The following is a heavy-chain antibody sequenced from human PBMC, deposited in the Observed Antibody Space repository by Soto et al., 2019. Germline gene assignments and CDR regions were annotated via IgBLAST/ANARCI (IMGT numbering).Heavy chain of an antibody. Sequence: PSETLSLTCAVYGGSFSGYYWSWIRQPPGKGLEWIGEINHSGSTNYNPSLKSRVTISVDTSKNQFSLKLSSVTAADTAVYYCARVTHSDIVVVPAARGHFDYWGQGTLVTVPQ. J-gene: IGHJ4*02. CDR2: INHSGST. CDR1: GGSFSGYY. V-gene: IGHV4-34*01. CDR3: ARVTHSDIVVVPAARGHFDY. D-gene: IGHD2-2*01.